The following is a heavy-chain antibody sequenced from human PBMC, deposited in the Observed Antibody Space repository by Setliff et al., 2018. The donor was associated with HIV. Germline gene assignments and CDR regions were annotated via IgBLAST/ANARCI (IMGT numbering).Heavy chain of an antibody. V-gene: IGHV5-51*01. D-gene: IGHD7-27*01. Sequence: GESLKISCKASGYNFNNYWIGWVRQMPGKGLEWIGVIYPGDSDTRYGPSFQGQVSISADRSITTAYLQWSSLKASDTAMYYCTGRRRAPGVEPLEAYWGQGTLVTVSS. CDR2: IYPGDSDT. CDR3: TGRRRAPGVEPLEAY. CDR1: GYNFNNYW. J-gene: IGHJ4*02.